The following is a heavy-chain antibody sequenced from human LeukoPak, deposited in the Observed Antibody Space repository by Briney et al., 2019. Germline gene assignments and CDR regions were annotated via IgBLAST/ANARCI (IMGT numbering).Heavy chain of an antibody. Sequence: ASVKVSCKVSGYTLTELSTHWVRQAPGKGLEWMGGFDPEDGETIYAQKFQGRVTMTEDTSTDTAYMELSSLRSEDTAVYYCATPAGSGSPHFDYWGQGTLVTVSS. V-gene: IGHV1-24*01. CDR2: FDPEDGET. CDR1: GYTLTELS. CDR3: ATPAGSGSPHFDY. D-gene: IGHD3-10*01. J-gene: IGHJ4*02.